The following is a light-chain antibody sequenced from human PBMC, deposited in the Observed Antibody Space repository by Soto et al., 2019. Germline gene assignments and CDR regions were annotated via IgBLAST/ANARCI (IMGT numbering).Light chain of an antibody. V-gene: IGKV3-15*01. CDR3: QQYSIWRT. Sequence: EIVFTQSPGTLSLSPGEIATLSCRASQSVSISYLAWYQQKPGQAPRLLIYGASTRATVIPARFSGSGSGTEFTLTISSLQSEDFAVYYCQQYSIWRTFGQGTKVDIK. CDR1: QSVSISY. CDR2: GAS. J-gene: IGKJ1*01.